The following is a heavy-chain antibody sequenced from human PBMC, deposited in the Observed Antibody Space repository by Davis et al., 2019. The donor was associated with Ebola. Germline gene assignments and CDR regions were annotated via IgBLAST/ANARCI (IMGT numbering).Heavy chain of an antibody. V-gene: IGHV1-18*01. CDR3: ARDTIFSSGWSL. J-gene: IGHJ4*02. CDR2: ISVKSGNT. D-gene: IGHD6-19*01. Sequence: ASVKVSCKPYGYTFTDYGISWVRQAPGQGLEWMGWISVKSGNTNYARKLQGRVTITRDTSASTAYMELSSLRSEDTAVYYCARDTIFSSGWSLWGQGTLVTVSS. CDR1: GYTFTDYG.